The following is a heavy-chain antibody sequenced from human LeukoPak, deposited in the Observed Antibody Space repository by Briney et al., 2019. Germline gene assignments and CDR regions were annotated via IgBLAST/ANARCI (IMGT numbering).Heavy chain of an antibody. V-gene: IGHV1-46*01. J-gene: IGHJ4*02. CDR3: AKGSAVAGHFDY. D-gene: IGHD6-19*01. CDR2: INPSGGST. CDR1: GYTFTSYY. Sequence: ASVKVSCKASGYTFTSYYMHWVRQAPGQGLEWMGIINPSGGSTSYAQKFQGRVTMTRDTSTSTVYMELSGLRSEDTAVYYCAKGSAVAGHFDYWGQGTLVTVSS.